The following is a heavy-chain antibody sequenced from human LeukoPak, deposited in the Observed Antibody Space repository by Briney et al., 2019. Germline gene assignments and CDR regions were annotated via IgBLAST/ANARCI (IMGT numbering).Heavy chain of an antibody. J-gene: IGHJ3*01. CDR1: GYSFTSYW. Sequence: GESLKISCKGSGYSFTSYWISWVRQMPGKGLEWMGRIDPSDSYTNYSPSFQGHVTISADKSISTAYLQWSSLKASDTAMYYSARHPRLGYCSSTSCYRLNWGQGTMVTVSS. V-gene: IGHV5-10-1*01. CDR2: IDPSDSYT. CDR3: ARHPRLGYCSSTSCYRLN. D-gene: IGHD2-2*01.